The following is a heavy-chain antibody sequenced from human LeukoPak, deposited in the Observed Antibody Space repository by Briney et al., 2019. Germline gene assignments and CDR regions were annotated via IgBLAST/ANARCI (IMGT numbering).Heavy chain of an antibody. CDR3: ARGSCSSTSCYTNYYYYYMDV. Sequence: ASVKVSDKASGYTFTSYDINWVRQATGQGLEWMGWMNPNSGNTGYAQKFQGRVTITRNTSISTAYMELSSLRSEDTAVYYCARGSCSSTSCYTNYYYYYMDVWGKGTTVTVSS. V-gene: IGHV1-8*03. D-gene: IGHD2-2*02. CDR2: MNPNSGNT. CDR1: GYTFTSYD. J-gene: IGHJ6*03.